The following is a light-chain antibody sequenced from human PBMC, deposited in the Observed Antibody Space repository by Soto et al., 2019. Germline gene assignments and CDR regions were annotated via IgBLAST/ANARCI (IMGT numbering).Light chain of an antibody. CDR1: QSVLYSSNNKNY. CDR2: WAS. Sequence: DIVMTQSPDSLAVSLGERATINCKSSQSVLYSSNNKNYLAWYQQKPGQPPKLLIYWASTLESGVPDRFSVSGSVTDFTLTISSLQAEDVAVYYCQQYYSTPLTFGGGTKVEIK. CDR3: QQYYSTPLT. J-gene: IGKJ4*01. V-gene: IGKV4-1*01.